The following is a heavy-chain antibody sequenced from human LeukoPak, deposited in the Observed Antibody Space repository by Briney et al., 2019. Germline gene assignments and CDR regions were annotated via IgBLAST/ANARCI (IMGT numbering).Heavy chain of an antibody. CDR1: GCTFTSYY. Sequence: GASVKVSCKASGCTFTSYYMHWVRQAPGQGLEWMGIINPSGGSTSYAQKFQGRVTMTRDTSTSTVYMELSSLRSEDTAVYYCARGGIVVVPEPCYGMDVWGQGTTVTVSS. J-gene: IGHJ6*02. V-gene: IGHV1-46*01. D-gene: IGHD2-2*01. CDR2: INPSGGST. CDR3: ARGGIVVVPEPCYGMDV.